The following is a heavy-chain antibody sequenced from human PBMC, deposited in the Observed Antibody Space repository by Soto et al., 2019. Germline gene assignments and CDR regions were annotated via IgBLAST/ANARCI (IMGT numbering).Heavy chain of an antibody. CDR3: ARDRLRGYSSSWYPQDY. CDR2: ISSSSSYI. V-gene: IGHV3-21*01. CDR1: GFTFSSYS. D-gene: IGHD6-13*01. Sequence: GGSLRLSCAASGFTFSSYSMNWVRQAPGKGLEWVSSISSSSSYIYYADSVKGRFTISRDNAKNSLYLQMNSLRAEDTAVYYCARDRLRGYSSSWYPQDYWGQGTLVTVSS. J-gene: IGHJ4*02.